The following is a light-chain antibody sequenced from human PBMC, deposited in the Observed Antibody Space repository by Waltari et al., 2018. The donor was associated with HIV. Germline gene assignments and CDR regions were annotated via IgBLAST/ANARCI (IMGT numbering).Light chain of an antibody. J-gene: IGLJ3*02. CDR1: RPTLGNLY. CDR3: GRWDSSLSGHWV. V-gene: IGLV1-51*01. CDR2: DNN. Sequence: QSVLTQPPSVSAAPGQKVTISCSEPRPTLGNLYVSWYQQLPGTAPKLLIYDNNKRPSGIPDRFSGSKSGTTATLGITGLQTGDEADYYCGRWDSSLSGHWVFGGGTKLTVL.